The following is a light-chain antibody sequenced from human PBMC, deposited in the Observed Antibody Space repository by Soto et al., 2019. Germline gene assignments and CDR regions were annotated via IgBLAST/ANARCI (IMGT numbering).Light chain of an antibody. V-gene: IGLV2-11*01. CDR1: SSDVGGYNY. CDR2: DVS. Sequence: HSVLSPSRSGSGSPGQSVTISCTGTSSDVGGYNYVSWYQQHPGKAPKLMIYDVSKRPSGVPDRFSASKSGNTPSLTISGLQAEDEADYCCCSYAGSYTYVFGTGTKVTVL. J-gene: IGLJ1*01. CDR3: CSYAGSYTYV.